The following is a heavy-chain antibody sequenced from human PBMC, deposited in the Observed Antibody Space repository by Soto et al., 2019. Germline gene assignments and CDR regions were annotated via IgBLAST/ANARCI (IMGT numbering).Heavy chain of an antibody. CDR2: ISSSGYST. J-gene: IGHJ4*02. CDR3: AKGSVVVAAKFDS. CDR1: GFTFNNYA. D-gene: IGHD2-21*02. Sequence: VGSLRLSGAASGFTFNNYAMSWVRQAPGKGLEWVSAISSSGYSTYYADSVKGRFTISRDNSKNTVYLQMNNLRAEDTAVYYCAKGSVVVAAKFDSWGQGTLVTVSS. V-gene: IGHV3-23*01.